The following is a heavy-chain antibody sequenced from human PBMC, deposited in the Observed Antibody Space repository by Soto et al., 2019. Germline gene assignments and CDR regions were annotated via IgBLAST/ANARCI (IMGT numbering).Heavy chain of an antibody. V-gene: IGHV4-4*02. CDR1: GVSIISNNW. CDR3: ARGGFGDTGVDLEAYHALDV. CDR2: IHFSGVT. J-gene: IGHJ6*04. D-gene: IGHD3-3*01. Sequence: QVHLKESGPGVVKPSGTLSLTCTVSGVSIISNNWWSWVRQSPEKKLEWIGEIHFSGVTNDNPSLESRLYISMDQSKNQFSLTLYSATAADTAVYYCARGGFGDTGVDLEAYHALDVWGEGTAVSVSS.